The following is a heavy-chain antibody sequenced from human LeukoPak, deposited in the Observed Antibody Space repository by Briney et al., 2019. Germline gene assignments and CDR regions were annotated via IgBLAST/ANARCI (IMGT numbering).Heavy chain of an antibody. CDR1: GFTFSNYA. V-gene: IGHV3-23*01. CDR2: ISAGGVSLFSGSGSAA. D-gene: IGHD3-10*01. J-gene: IGHJ4*02. Sequence: GGSLRLSCVASGFTFSNYAMIWVRQAPGKGPQWVSVISAGGVSLFSGSGSAAYYADSVGGRFTISRDNSKNTLYLQMNSLRADDTAVYYCAKMSGEVWFGELRLPFDSWGQGTVVTVSS. CDR3: AKMSGEVWFGELRLPFDS.